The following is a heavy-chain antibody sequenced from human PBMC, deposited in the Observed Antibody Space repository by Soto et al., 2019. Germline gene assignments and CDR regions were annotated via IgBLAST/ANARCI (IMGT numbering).Heavy chain of an antibody. V-gene: IGHV3-48*02. J-gene: IGHJ4*02. Sequence: EVQLVESGGGLVQPGGSLRLSCVASGFTFSSYNMNWVRQAPGKGLEWVSYISTSSGTIYYADSVRGRFTISRDNAKNTLYLQMDSLRDADDAVYYCATVGYSYGPFAYWGQGTLVTVSS. CDR3: ATVGYSYGPFAY. D-gene: IGHD5-18*01. CDR2: ISTSSGTI. CDR1: GFTFSSYN.